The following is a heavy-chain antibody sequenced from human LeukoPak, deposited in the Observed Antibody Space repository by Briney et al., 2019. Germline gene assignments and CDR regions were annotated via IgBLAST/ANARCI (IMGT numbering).Heavy chain of an antibody. V-gene: IGHV4-30-4*01. J-gene: IGHJ5*02. CDR2: IYYSGST. D-gene: IGHD2-21*01. CDR3: ARGAIPAPYWFDP. Sequence: SETLSLTCTVSGGSVSSGDYYWSWLRQPPGKGLEWIGYIYYSGSTYYNPSLKSRVTISVDTSKNQFSLKLSSVTAADTAVYYCARGAIPAPYWFDPWGQGTLVTVSS. CDR1: GGSVSSGDYY.